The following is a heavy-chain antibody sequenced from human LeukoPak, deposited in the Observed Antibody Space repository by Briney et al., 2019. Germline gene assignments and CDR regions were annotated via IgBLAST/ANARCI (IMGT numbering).Heavy chain of an antibody. CDR3: AKGGRGSIPRLWH. Sequence: GGSLRLSCAASGFTVSSNYMSWVRQAPGKGLEWVSVIYSGGSTYYADFVKGRFTISRDNSKNTLYLQMNSLRAEDTAVYYCAKGGRGSIPRLWHWGQGTLVTVSS. D-gene: IGHD2-21*01. CDR2: IYSGGST. V-gene: IGHV3-53*05. J-gene: IGHJ1*01. CDR1: GFTVSSNY.